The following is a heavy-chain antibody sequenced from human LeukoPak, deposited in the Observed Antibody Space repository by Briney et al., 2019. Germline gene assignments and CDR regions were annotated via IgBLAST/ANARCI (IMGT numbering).Heavy chain of an antibody. D-gene: IGHD3-22*01. V-gene: IGHV1-69*13. Sequence: SVKVSCKASGGTFSSYAISWVRQAPGQGLEWMGGIIPIFGTANYAQKFQGRVTITADESTSTAYMELSSLRSEDTAVYYCARGDYDSRRNYYYYYMDVWGKGTTVTISS. CDR3: ARGDYDSRRNYYYYYMDV. CDR2: IIPIFGTA. J-gene: IGHJ6*03. CDR1: GGTFSSYA.